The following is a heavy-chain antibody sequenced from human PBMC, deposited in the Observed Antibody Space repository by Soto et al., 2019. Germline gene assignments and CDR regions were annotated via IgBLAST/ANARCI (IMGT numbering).Heavy chain of an antibody. CDR3: ARVVHDYVWGSYRDYCYGMDV. Sequence: SQTLSLTCAISGDSVSSNSAAWNLIRQSPSRGLEWLGRTYYRSKWYNDYAVSVKSRITINPDTSKNQFSLQLNSVTPEDTAVYYCARVVHDYVWGSYRDYCYGMDVWGQGTTVTVSS. J-gene: IGHJ6*02. V-gene: IGHV6-1*01. CDR2: TYYRSKWYN. D-gene: IGHD3-16*02. CDR1: GDSVSSNSAA.